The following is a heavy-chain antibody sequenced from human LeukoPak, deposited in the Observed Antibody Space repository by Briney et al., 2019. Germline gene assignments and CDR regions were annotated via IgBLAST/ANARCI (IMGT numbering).Heavy chain of an antibody. D-gene: IGHD6-19*01. V-gene: IGHV4-59*08. Sequence: SETLSLTCTVSGGSIGSDYWTWIRQPPGKGLEYIGYIYYTGGTNYNPSLKSRVTISVDTSKNQFSLKLSSVTAADTAAYFCAKYGNSGWVIDNWGQGTLVTVSS. CDR3: AKYGNSGWVIDN. J-gene: IGHJ4*02. CDR2: IYYTGGT. CDR1: GGSIGSDY.